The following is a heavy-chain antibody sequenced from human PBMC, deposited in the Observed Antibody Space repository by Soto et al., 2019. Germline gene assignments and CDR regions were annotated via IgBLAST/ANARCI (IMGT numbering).Heavy chain of an antibody. Sequence: QVQLQQWGPGLLKPSEPLSLTCAVYVGSFSGYYWTWIRQPPGTGLEWIGEINHSGSTNYNPSLKSRVTISVDTSKNQFSLKLTSVTAADTAVYYCARDKITGLFDYWGQGTLVTVSS. CDR3: ARDKITGLFDY. CDR1: VGSFSGYY. V-gene: IGHV4-34*01. D-gene: IGHD2-8*02. J-gene: IGHJ4*02. CDR2: INHSGST.